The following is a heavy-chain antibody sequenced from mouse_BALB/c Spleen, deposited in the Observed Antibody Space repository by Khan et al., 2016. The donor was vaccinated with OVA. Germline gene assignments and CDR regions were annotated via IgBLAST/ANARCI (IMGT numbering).Heavy chain of an antibody. D-gene: IGHD1-1*01. CDR2: ISSSGVT. CDR1: GYSITSGYA. V-gene: IGHV3-2*02. J-gene: IGHJ2*01. Sequence: EVQLQESGPGLVKPSQSLSLTCTVTGYSITSGYAWNWIRQFPGNKLELMGYISSSGVTSYTPSLKSRISITRDTSKNPFFLQLNSVTTEDTATYYCARENSYGYYFDYWGQGTTLTVSS. CDR3: ARENSYGYYFDY.